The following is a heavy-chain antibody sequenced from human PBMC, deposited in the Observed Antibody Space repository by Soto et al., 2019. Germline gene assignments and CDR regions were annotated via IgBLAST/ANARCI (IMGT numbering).Heavy chain of an antibody. CDR1: GGSISSYY. D-gene: IGHD2-15*01. CDR3: ASSRGRPGLYYFDY. CDR2: IYYSGST. V-gene: IGHV4-59*01. Sequence: SETLSLTCTVSGGSISSYYWSWIRQPPGKGLEWIGYIYYSGSTNYNPSLKSRVTISVDTSKNQFSLKLSSVTAADTAVYYCASSRGRPGLYYFDYWGQGTLVTVSS. J-gene: IGHJ4*02.